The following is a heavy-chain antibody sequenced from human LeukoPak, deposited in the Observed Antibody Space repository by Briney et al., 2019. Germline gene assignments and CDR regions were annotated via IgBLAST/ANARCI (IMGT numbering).Heavy chain of an antibody. CDR3: GWLFLNFDY. CDR1: GFTVSRSF. J-gene: IGHJ4*02. Sequence: GGSLRLSCAASGFTVSRSFMNWVRQAPGKGLEWVSAISGSGGSTYYADSVKGRFTISRDNSKNTLYLQMNSLRAEDTAVYYCGWLFLNFDYWGQGTLVTVSS. CDR2: ISGSGGST. D-gene: IGHD3-22*01. V-gene: IGHV3-23*01.